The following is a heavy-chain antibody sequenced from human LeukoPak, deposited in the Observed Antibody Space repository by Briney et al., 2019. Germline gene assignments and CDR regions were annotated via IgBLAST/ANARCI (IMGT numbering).Heavy chain of an antibody. CDR1: GFTFSSYA. Sequence: QPGGSLRLSCAASGFTFSSYAMHWVRQAPGKGLEWVAVISYDGSNKYYADSVKGRFTISRDNSKNTLYLQMNSLRAEDTAVYYCARVGYSSGWYSMFDYWGQGTLVTVSS. V-gene: IGHV3-30-3*01. CDR2: ISYDGSNK. J-gene: IGHJ4*02. CDR3: ARVGYSSGWYSMFDY. D-gene: IGHD6-19*01.